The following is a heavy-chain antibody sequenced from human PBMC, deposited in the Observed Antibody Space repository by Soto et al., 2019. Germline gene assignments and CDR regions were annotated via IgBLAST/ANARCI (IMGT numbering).Heavy chain of an antibody. CDR3: AKARMRAVAGYFDY. Sequence: VQLVESGGGVVQPGRSLRLSCAASGFTFSSYGMHWVRQAPGKGLEWVAVISYDGSNKYYADSVKGRFTISRDNSKNTLYLQMNSLRAEDTAVYYCAKARMRAVAGYFDYWGQGTLVTVSS. CDR1: GFTFSSYG. CDR2: ISYDGSNK. J-gene: IGHJ4*02. D-gene: IGHD6-19*01. V-gene: IGHV3-30*18.